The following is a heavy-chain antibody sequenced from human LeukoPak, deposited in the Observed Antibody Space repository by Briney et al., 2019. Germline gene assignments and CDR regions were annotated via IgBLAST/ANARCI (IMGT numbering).Heavy chain of an antibody. D-gene: IGHD3-16*01. CDR3: AKRIFYDYVWGSSSGAFDI. V-gene: IGHV3-23*01. Sequence: GGSLRLSCAASGFTFSSYAMSWVRQAPGKGLEWVSAISGSGGDTYYADSVKGRFTISRDNSKNTLYLQMNSLRAEDTAVYYCAKRIFYDYVWGSSSGAFDIWGQGTMVTVS. J-gene: IGHJ3*02. CDR2: ISGSGGDT. CDR1: GFTFSSYA.